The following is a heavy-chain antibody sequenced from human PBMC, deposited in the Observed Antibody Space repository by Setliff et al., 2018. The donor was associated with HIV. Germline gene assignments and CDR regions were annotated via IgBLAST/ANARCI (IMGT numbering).Heavy chain of an antibody. D-gene: IGHD2-8*01. J-gene: IGHJ4*02. Sequence: LSLTCTVSGGSIRSSSYYWGWIRQPPGKGLEWVSYISSSSSYTHYADSVKGRFTISRDNVKNSLYLQMNSLRAEDTAVYYCECYNSDDGYFDNWGQGALVTVSS. V-gene: IGHV3-11*03. CDR3: ECYNSDDGYFDN. CDR2: ISSSSSYT. CDR1: GGSIRSSS.